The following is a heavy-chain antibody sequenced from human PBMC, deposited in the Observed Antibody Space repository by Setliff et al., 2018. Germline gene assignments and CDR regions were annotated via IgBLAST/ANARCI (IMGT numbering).Heavy chain of an antibody. D-gene: IGHD5-18*01. CDR2: IKQDGSEK. CDR3: ARVGQLWTQRYYYYGMDV. V-gene: IGHV3-7*01. J-gene: IGHJ6*02. CDR1: GFTFSGYS. Sequence: PGGSLRLSCEASGFTFSGYSMNWVRQAPGKGLEWVANIKQDGSEKYYVDSVKGRFTISRDNAKNSLYLQMNSLRAEDTAVYYCARVGQLWTQRYYYYGMDVWGQGTTVTVSS.